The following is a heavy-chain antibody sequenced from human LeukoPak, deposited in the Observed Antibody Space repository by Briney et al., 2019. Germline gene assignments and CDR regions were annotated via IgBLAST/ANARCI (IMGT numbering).Heavy chain of an antibody. CDR1: GYTFTSYG. CDR2: INTNNGNT. J-gene: IGHJ4*02. V-gene: IGHV1-18*01. Sequence: GASVKVSCKASGYTFTSYGISWVRQAPGQGLEWMGWINTNNGNTNYVKRLQGRVTMTTDTSTTTAYMELRSLISDDTAVYYCAREREETYGSGSYTFDHWGQGTLVTVSS. D-gene: IGHD3-10*01. CDR3: AREREETYGSGSYTFDH.